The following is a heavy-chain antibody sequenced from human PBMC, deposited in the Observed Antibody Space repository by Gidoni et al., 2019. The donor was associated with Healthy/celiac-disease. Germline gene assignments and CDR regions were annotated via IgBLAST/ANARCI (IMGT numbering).Heavy chain of an antibody. CDR3: AKEDAHYYYDSSGYYLYNYFDY. Sequence: EVQLVESGGGLVQPGRSLRLSCAASGFTFDDYAMHWVRQAPGKGLEWVSGISWNSGSIGYADSVKGRFTISRDNAKNSLYLQMISLRAEDTALYYCAKEDAHYYYDSSGYYLYNYFDYWGQGTLVTVSS. CDR2: ISWNSGSI. D-gene: IGHD3-22*01. CDR1: GFTFDDYA. V-gene: IGHV3-9*01. J-gene: IGHJ4*02.